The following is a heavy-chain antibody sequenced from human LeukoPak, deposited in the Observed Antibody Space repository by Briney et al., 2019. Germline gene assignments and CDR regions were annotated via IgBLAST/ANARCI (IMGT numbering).Heavy chain of an antibody. CDR3: ARDGVYYDSSGYYDGGYFQH. V-gene: IGHV4-59*01. J-gene: IGHJ1*01. CDR1: CGSLSSYY. Sequence: SETLSLICTVSCGSLSSYYGSWIRQPPGKGLEWIGYIYYSGSTNHNPSLKSRVTISVDTSKNQFSLKLSSVTAADTAVYYCARDGVYYDSSGYYDGGYFQHWGQGTLVTVSS. D-gene: IGHD3-22*01. CDR2: IYYSGST.